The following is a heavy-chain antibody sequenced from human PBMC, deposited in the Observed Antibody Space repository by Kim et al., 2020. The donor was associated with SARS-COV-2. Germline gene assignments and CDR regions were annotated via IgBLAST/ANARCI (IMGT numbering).Heavy chain of an antibody. V-gene: IGHV4-59*13. CDR3: ARELWESGEYFFDY. CDR1: GGSISSYY. Sequence: SETLSLTCTVSGGSISSYYWSWIRQPPGKGLEWIGYIYYSGSTNYNPSLKSRVTISLDTSKNQFSPKLSSVTAADTAVYYCARELWESGEYFFDYWGQGTLVSVSS. CDR2: IYYSGST. J-gene: IGHJ4*02. D-gene: IGHD1-26*01.